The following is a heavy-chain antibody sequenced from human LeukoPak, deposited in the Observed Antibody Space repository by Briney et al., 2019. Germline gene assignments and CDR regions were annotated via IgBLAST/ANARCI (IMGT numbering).Heavy chain of an antibody. CDR2: IRYDGSNK. Sequence: NPGGSLRLSCAASGFTFSSYGMHWVRQAPGKGLEWVAFIRYDGSNKYYADSVKGRFTISRDNSKNTLYLQMNSLRAEDTAVYYCAKDESAYSSGWYYFDYWGQGTLVTVSS. CDR3: AKDESAYSSGWYYFDY. CDR1: GFTFSSYG. V-gene: IGHV3-30*02. D-gene: IGHD6-19*01. J-gene: IGHJ4*02.